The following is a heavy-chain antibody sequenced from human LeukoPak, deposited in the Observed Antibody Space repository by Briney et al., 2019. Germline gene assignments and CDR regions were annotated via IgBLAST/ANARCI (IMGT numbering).Heavy chain of an antibody. Sequence: SVRVSCKASGGTFSIYATSWVREAPGQGLEWMGRIIPIFDTANYAQKFQGRVTITTDEYTSTAYMELSSLRSDDTSGYYCARPRRGYSYGYVSNNFDYWLQRTMVTVSS. CDR2: IIPIFDTA. V-gene: IGHV1-69*05. J-gene: IGHJ4*02. CDR3: ARPRRGYSYGYVSNNFDY. CDR1: GGTFSIYA. D-gene: IGHD5-18*01.